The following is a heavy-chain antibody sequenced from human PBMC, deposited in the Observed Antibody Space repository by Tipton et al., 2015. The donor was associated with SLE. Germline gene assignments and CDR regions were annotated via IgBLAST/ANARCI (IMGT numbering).Heavy chain of an antibody. CDR2: IYYSRST. CDR3: ARDRGDTAMVLYWYFDL. CDR1: GGSVSSGSYY. V-gene: IGHV4-61*01. D-gene: IGHD5-18*01. J-gene: IGHJ2*01. Sequence: TLSLTCTVSGGSVSSGSYYWSWIRRPPGKGLEWIGYIYYSRSTNYNPSLKSRVTISVDTSKNQFSLKLSSVTAADTAVYYCARDRGDTAMVLYWYFDLWGRGTLVTFSS.